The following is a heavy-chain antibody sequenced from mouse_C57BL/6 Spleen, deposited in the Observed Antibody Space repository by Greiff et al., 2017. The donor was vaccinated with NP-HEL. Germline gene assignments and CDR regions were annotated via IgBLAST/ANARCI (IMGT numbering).Heavy chain of an antibody. D-gene: IGHD2-10*02. CDR3: TRGVWGDGGFAY. J-gene: IGHJ3*01. V-gene: IGHV14-1*01. CDR2: IDPEDGDT. Sequence: VQLQQSGAELVRPGASVKLSCTASGFNIKDYYMHWVKQRPEQGLEWIGRIDPEDGDTEYAPKFQGKATMTADTSSNTAYLQLSSLTSEDTAVYYCTRGVWGDGGFAYWGQGTLVTVSA. CDR1: GFNIKDYY.